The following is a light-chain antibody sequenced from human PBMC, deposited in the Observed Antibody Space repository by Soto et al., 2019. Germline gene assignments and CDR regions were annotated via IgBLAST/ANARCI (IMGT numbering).Light chain of an antibody. CDR3: QQANRFPLT. V-gene: IGKV1-12*01. Sequence: DIQMTQSPSSVSASVGDRVTITCRASQDINSWLAWYQQKPGKAPKLLIYTASSLQTGVTSRFSGSGSGTDFTLTISSLQPEDFATYYCQQANRFPLTFGQGTRLEI. CDR2: TAS. J-gene: IGKJ5*01. CDR1: QDINSW.